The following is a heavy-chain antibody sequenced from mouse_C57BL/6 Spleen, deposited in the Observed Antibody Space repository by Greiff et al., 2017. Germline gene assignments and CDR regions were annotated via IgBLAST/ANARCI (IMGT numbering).Heavy chain of an antibody. CDR2: ISSGGSYT. J-gene: IGHJ4*01. CDR3: AKVTTVVEGAMDY. D-gene: IGHD1-1*01. CDR1: GFTFSSYG. V-gene: IGHV5-6*01. Sequence: EVQVVESGGDLVKPGGSLKLSCAASGFTFSSYGMSWVRQTPDKRLEWVATISSGGSYTYYPDSVKGRFTISRDNAKNTLYLQLSSLKSEDTAMYYCAKVTTVVEGAMDYWGQGASVTVSS.